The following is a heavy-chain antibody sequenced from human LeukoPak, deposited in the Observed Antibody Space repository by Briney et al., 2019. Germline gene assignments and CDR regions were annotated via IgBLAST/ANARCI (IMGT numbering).Heavy chain of an antibody. Sequence: ASVKVSCKTAGYTFSSHGISWVRQAPGQGLEWMGWISANSGDTKVARKFQGRVPMTTVTSTNTAYMELRSLRFDDTAIYYCARDKRYAFDNWGQGTLVSVSS. D-gene: IGHD3-9*01. CDR3: ARDKRYAFDN. V-gene: IGHV1-18*01. CDR2: ISANSGDT. J-gene: IGHJ4*02. CDR1: GYTFSSHG.